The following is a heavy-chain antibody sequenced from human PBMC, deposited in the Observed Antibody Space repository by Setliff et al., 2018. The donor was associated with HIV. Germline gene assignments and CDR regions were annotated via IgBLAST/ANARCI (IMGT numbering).Heavy chain of an antibody. D-gene: IGHD2-2*03. V-gene: IGHV4-61*02. J-gene: IGHJ4*02. CDR2: FSNIGST. Sequence: KPSETLSLTCTVSGGSMNSESNHWGWFRQPAGKSLEWIGRFSNIGSTDYNPSLKSRVTISVDRSRNQFSLKLSSVTAADTAVYYCARDPSDGYGHFDYWGQGALVTVSS. CDR3: ARDPSDGYGHFDY. CDR1: GGSMNSESNH.